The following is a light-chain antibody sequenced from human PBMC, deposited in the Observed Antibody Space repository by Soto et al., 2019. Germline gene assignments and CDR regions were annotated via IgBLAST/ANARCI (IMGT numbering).Light chain of an antibody. J-gene: IGLJ2*01. V-gene: IGLV2-8*01. CDR3: SSYGGTNNVV. Sequence: QSALTQPPSASGSPGQSVTISCTGTSSDVGGYKYVSWYQHHPGKAPKVVIYEVTKRPSGVPDRFSGSQSGNTASLTVSGLQAEDEADYYCSSYGGTNNVVFGGGTKLPS. CDR1: SSDVGGYKY. CDR2: EVT.